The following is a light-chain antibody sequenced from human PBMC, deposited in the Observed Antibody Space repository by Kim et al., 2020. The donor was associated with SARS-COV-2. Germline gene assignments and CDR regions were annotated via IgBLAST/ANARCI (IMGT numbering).Light chain of an antibody. J-gene: IGLJ3*02. V-gene: IGLV1-44*01. CDR2: SDN. Sequence: QSVLTQPPSASGAPGQRVTISCSGSSSNIGSNTVDWYQQFPGTAPKVLIYSDNQRPSGVPDRFSGSKSGTSASLAISGVQSEDEADYYCAAWDDSLNGPVFGGGTQLTVL. CDR1: SSNIGSNT. CDR3: AAWDDSLNGPV.